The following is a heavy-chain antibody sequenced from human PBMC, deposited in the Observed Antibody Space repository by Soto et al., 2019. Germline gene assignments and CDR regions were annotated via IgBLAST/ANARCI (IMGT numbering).Heavy chain of an antibody. D-gene: IGHD3-22*01. V-gene: IGHV4-30-4*01. Sequence: SETLSLTCTVSGGSISSGDYYWSWIRQPPGKGLEWIGYIYYSGSTYYNPSLKSRVTISVDTSKNQFSLKLSSVTAADTAVYYCARGRIRGYDSSGYHAWFDPWGQGTLVTVSS. CDR2: IYYSGST. CDR1: GGSISSGDYY. CDR3: ARGRIRGYDSSGYHAWFDP. J-gene: IGHJ5*02.